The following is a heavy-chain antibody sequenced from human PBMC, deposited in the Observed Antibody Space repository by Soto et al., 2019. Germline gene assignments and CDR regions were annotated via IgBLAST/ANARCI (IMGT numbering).Heavy chain of an antibody. J-gene: IGHJ4*02. CDR2: IGGSGGAV. Sequence: PWGSLRLSCVASGFTFRTYAMSWVRQAPGKGLEWVSTIGGSGGAVYQPDSVKGRFTVSRDNAKNTLYLQMNSLRAEDTAVYYCAKVESPYYYDSSGYLDYWGQGTLVTVSS. D-gene: IGHD3-22*01. CDR1: GFTFRTYA. CDR3: AKVESPYYYDSSGYLDY. V-gene: IGHV3-23*01.